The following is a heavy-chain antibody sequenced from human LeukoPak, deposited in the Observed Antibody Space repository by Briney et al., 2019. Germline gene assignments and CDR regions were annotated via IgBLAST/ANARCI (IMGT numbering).Heavy chain of an antibody. CDR3: ARVKSCSSTSCYTGYYYYYYMDV. CDR1: GGSFSGYY. D-gene: IGHD2-2*02. J-gene: IGHJ6*03. Sequence: SETLSLTCAVYGGSFSGYYWSWIRQPPGKGLEWIGEINHSGSTNYNPSLKSRVTMSVDTSKNQFSLKLSSVTAADTAVYYCARVKSCSSTSCYTGYYYYYYMDVWGKGTTVTVSS. CDR2: INHSGST. V-gene: IGHV4-34*01.